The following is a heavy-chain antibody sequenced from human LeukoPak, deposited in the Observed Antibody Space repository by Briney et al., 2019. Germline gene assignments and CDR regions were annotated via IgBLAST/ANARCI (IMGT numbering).Heavy chain of an antibody. CDR2: ISGSCGST. V-gene: IGHV3-23*01. Sequence: GGSLRLSCAGSGFTFSYYGMSWVRQAPGKGLEWVSAISGSCGSTYYADSVKGRFTISRDNSKNTLYLQMNSLRAEDTAVYYCAKDSKDIVVVPDATFEYWGQGTLVTVSS. J-gene: IGHJ4*02. D-gene: IGHD2-2*01. CDR3: AKDSKDIVVVPDATFEY. CDR1: GFTFSYYG.